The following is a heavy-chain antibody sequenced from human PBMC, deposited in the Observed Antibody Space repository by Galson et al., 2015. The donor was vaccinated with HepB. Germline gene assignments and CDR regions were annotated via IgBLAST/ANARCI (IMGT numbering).Heavy chain of an antibody. J-gene: IGHJ5*02. CDR3: ARYSGYYNWFDP. CDR1: GGSISSSSYY. D-gene: IGHD5-12*01. Sequence: SETLSLTCTVSGGSISSSSYYWGWIRQPPGKGLEWIGSICYSGSTYYNPSLKSRVTISVDTSKNQFSLKLSSVTAADTAVYYCARYSGYYNWFDPWGQGTLVTVSS. CDR2: ICYSGST. V-gene: IGHV4-39*01.